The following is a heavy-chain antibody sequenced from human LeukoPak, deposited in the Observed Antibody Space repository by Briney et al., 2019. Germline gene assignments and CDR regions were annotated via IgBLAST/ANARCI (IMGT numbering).Heavy chain of an antibody. J-gene: IGHJ6*02. V-gene: IGHV1-46*01. CDR1: GYTFASYY. CDR3: ARASASDGMDV. CDR2: INPSGGST. Sequence: ASVKVSCKASGYTFASYYMHWVRQAPGQGLEWMGIINPSGGSTSYAQKFQGRVTMTRDTSTSTVYMELSSLRSEDTAVYYCARASASDGMDVWGQGTTVTVSS.